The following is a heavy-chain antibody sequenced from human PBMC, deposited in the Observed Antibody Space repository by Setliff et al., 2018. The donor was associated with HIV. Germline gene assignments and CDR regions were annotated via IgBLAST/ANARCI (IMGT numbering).Heavy chain of an antibody. Sequence: ASVKVSCKASGYTFTSYAMHWVRQAPGQRLEWMGWINAGNGNTKYSQKFQGRVTITRDTSASTAYMEPSSLRSEDTAVYYCVREGKFRYYYYMDVWGKGATVTVSS. J-gene: IGHJ6*03. D-gene: IGHD3-10*01. V-gene: IGHV1-3*01. CDR1: GYTFTSYA. CDR3: VREGKFRYYYYMDV. CDR2: INAGNGNT.